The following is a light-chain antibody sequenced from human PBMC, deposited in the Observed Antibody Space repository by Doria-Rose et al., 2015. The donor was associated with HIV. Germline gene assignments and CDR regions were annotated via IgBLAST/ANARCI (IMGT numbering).Light chain of an antibody. Sequence: AYIGDRVTITCRASPTVSTYLNWFQQEPGKAPKLLIYAASRLQSGVPSRFSGSGSGTDFTLTISGLQPGDFATYYCQQTYSSPPWTFGQGTKFE. V-gene: IGKV1-39*01. CDR2: AAS. J-gene: IGKJ1*01. CDR1: PTVSTY. CDR3: QQTYSSPPWT.